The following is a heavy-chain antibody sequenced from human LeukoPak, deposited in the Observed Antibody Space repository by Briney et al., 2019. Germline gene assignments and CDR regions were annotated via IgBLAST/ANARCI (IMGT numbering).Heavy chain of an antibody. Sequence: PGGSLRLSCAASGFTVSSNYMSWVRQAPGKGLEWVSVIYSGGSTYYADSVKGRFTIPRDNSKNTLYLQMNSLRAEDTAVYYCARDFRTTVYYYGMDVWGQGTTVTVSS. CDR1: GFTVSSNY. J-gene: IGHJ6*02. CDR2: IYSGGST. D-gene: IGHD2/OR15-2a*01. V-gene: IGHV3-66*01. CDR3: ARDFRTTVYYYGMDV.